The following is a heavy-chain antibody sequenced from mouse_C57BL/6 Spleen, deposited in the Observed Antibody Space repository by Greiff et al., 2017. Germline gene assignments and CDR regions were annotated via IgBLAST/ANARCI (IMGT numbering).Heavy chain of an antibody. V-gene: IGHV1-80*01. CDR3: AREGYSSYDYYAMDY. Sequence: QVQLQQSGAELVKPGASVKISCKASGYAFSSYWMNWVKQRPGTGLEWIGQIYPGDGDTNYNGKFKGKATLTADKSSSTAYMQLSSLTSEVTSVYFCAREGYSSYDYYAMDYWGQGTSVTVSS. D-gene: IGHD1-1*01. J-gene: IGHJ4*01. CDR1: GYAFSSYW. CDR2: IYPGDGDT.